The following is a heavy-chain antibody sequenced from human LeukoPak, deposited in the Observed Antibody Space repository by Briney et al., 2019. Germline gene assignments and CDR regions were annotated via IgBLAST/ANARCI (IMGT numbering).Heavy chain of an antibody. V-gene: IGHV1-8*01. CDR2: MNPNSGNT. CDR3: ARGLRTSCYTVLCSYYYYYGMDV. D-gene: IGHD2-2*02. J-gene: IGHJ6*02. CDR1: GYTFTSYD. Sequence: ASVKVSCKASGYTFTSYDINWVRQATGQGLEWMGWMNPNSGNTGYAQKFQGRVTMTRNTSISTAYMELSSLRSEDTAVYYCARGLRTSCYTVLCSYYYYYGMDVWGQGTTVTVSS.